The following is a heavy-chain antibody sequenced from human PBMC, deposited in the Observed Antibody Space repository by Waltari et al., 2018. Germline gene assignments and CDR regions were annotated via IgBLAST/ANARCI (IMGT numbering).Heavy chain of an antibody. J-gene: IGHJ6*03. Sequence: QVQLQESGPGLVKPSETLSLTCTVSGGSISSYYWSWIRQPAGKGLEWIGRIYTSGSTNYNPSLKSRVTMSVDTSKNQFSLKLSSVTAADTAVYYCARDIVVVPAASWGYYYYMDVWGKGTTVTVS. CDR3: ARDIVVVPAASWGYYYYMDV. CDR2: IYTSGST. D-gene: IGHD2-2*01. V-gene: IGHV4-4*07. CDR1: GGSISSYY.